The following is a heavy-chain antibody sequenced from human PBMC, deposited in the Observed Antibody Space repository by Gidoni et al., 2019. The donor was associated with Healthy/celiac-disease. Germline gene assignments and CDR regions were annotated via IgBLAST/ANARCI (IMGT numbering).Heavy chain of an antibody. CDR3: ARDKSPDYGDDIDYYYYGMDV. CDR2: IIPIFGTA. V-gene: IGHV1-69*01. D-gene: IGHD4-17*01. J-gene: IGHJ6*02. Sequence: QVPLVQSGAEVQKPGSSVKVSCKASRGTFISYAIIWVRQAPGQGLEWMGGIIPIFGTANYAQKFQGRVTITADESTSTAYMERSSLRSEDTAVYYCARDKSPDYGDDIDYYYYGMDVWGQGTTVTVSS. CDR1: RGTFISYA.